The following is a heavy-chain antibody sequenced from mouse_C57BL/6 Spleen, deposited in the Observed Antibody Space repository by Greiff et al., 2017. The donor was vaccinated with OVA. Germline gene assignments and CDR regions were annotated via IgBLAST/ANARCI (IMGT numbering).Heavy chain of an antibody. D-gene: IGHD3-3*01. CDR2: ISYDGSN. CDR1: GYSITSGYY. J-gene: IGHJ1*03. CDR3: ARGTGTGYFDV. Sequence: EVKLMESGPGLVKPSQSLSLTCSVTGYSITSGYYWNWIRQFPGNILEWMGYISYDGSNNYNPSLKNRISITRDTSKNQFFLKLNSVTTEETATYYCARGTGTGYFDVWGTGTTVTVSS. V-gene: IGHV3-6*01.